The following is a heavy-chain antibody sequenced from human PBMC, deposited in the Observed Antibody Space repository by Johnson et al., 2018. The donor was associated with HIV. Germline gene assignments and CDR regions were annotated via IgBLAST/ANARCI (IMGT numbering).Heavy chain of an antibody. CDR3: TTRTWSDAFDI. D-gene: IGHD1-1*01. Sequence: VQLVESGGGLVQPGGSLKLSCAASGFTFSGSAMHWVRQASGKGLEWVGRIRSTANSYAPAYAAPVKGRFTNSRDDSKNTLYLQMNSLKTEDTAVYFCTTRTWSDAFDIWGRGTMVTVSS. CDR2: IRSTANSYAP. CDR1: GFTFSGSA. V-gene: IGHV3-73*01. J-gene: IGHJ3*02.